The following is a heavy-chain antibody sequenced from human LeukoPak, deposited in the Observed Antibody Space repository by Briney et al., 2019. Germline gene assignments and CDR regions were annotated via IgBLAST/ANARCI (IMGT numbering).Heavy chain of an antibody. V-gene: IGHV6-1*01. D-gene: IGHD2-8*01. CDR2: TYYRSKWYN. J-gene: IGHJ4*02. CDR3: ARLDRYCTSGVCYPDY. CDR1: GDSVSSNSAA. Sequence: SQTLSLTCAISGDSVSSNSAAWNWIRQSPSRGLEWLGRTYYRSKWYNDYAVSVKSRITINPDTSKNQFSLQLNSVTPEDTAVYYCARLDRYCTSGVCYPDYWGQGTLVTVSS.